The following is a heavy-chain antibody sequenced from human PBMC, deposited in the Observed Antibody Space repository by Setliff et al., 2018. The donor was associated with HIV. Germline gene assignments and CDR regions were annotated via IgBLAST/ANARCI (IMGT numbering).Heavy chain of an antibody. Sequence: GGSLRLSCAASGFTFSSYAMSWVRQAPGKGLEWVANIKQDGSEKYYVDSVKGRFTISRDNAKNTLYLQMSSLRADDTAVYYCARVDDDYVWARTYFDYWGQGSLVTVSS. V-gene: IGHV3-7*01. CDR2: IKQDGSEK. J-gene: IGHJ4*02. CDR3: ARVDDDYVWARTYFDY. CDR1: GFTFSSYA. D-gene: IGHD3-16*01.